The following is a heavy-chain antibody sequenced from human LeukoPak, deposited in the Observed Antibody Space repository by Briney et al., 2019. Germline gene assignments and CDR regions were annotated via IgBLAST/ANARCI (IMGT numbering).Heavy chain of an antibody. D-gene: IGHD3-9*01. CDR1: GFTFSSYA. J-gene: IGHJ4*02. CDR3: ARDSADFYWLLYGDY. Sequence: GRSLSLSCAASGFTFSSYAMHWVRQAPGKGLEWVAVISYDGSNKYYADSVKGRFTISRDNSKNTLYLQMNSLRAEDTAVYYCARDSADFYWLLYGDYWGQGTLVTVSS. V-gene: IGHV3-30*04. CDR2: ISYDGSNK.